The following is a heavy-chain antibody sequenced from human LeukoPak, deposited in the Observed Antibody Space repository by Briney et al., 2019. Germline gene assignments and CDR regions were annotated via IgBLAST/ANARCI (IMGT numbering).Heavy chain of an antibody. Sequence: GASVKVSCKASGYTFTSYGISWVRRAPGQGLEWMGWVSAYADDTNYVQKFRGRVTMTTDTSTSTAYMELRSLRSDDTAVYYCARDCIGCHGFDYWGQGTLVTVSS. V-gene: IGHV1-18*01. CDR3: ARDCIGCHGFDY. D-gene: IGHD2-15*01. CDR2: VSAYADDT. J-gene: IGHJ4*02. CDR1: GYTFTSYG.